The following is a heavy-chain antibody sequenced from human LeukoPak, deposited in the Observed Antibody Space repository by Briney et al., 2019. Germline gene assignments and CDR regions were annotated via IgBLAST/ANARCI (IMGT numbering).Heavy chain of an antibody. Sequence: SETLSLTCTVSGGSISSYYWSWIRQPPGKGLEWIGYIYYSGSTNYNPSLKSRVTISVDTSKNQFSLKLSSVTAADTAVYYCARADSSSWSEIFDYWGQGTLVTVSS. J-gene: IGHJ4*02. CDR3: ARADSSSWSEIFDY. V-gene: IGHV4-59*01. CDR1: GGSISSYY. D-gene: IGHD6-13*01. CDR2: IYYSGST.